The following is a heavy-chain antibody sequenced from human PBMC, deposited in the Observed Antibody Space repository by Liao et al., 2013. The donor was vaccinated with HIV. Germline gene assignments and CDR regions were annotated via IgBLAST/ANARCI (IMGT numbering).Heavy chain of an antibody. Sequence: QVQLQESGPGLVKPSETLSLTCAVYGESFSANYWSWIRQPPGKGLEWIGEISDSGIISNPSFESRVTISVDTSKNQFSLRVTSVTAADTAIYYCARRPVVRGFFDSWGQGSLVAVSS. V-gene: IGHV4-34*01. CDR3: ARRPVVRGFFDS. CDR1: GESFSANY. J-gene: IGHJ4*02. D-gene: IGHD3-10*01. CDR2: ISDSGII.